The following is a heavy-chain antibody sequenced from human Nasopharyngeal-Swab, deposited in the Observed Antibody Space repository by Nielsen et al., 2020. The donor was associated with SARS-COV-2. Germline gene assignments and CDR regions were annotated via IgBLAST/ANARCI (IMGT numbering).Heavy chain of an antibody. J-gene: IGHJ5*02. Sequence: ASVKVSCKASGFTFSHYFMHWVRQAPGQGLEWMGVITPSGGATNYARKFQGRVTMTRDPSTSTVYLDLSSLKSEDTAVYFCAREPGGIVAPGRHFDPWGQGTLVTVSS. CDR2: ITPSGGAT. D-gene: IGHD6-13*01. CDR3: AREPGGIVAPGRHFDP. V-gene: IGHV1-46*01. CDR1: GFTFSHYF.